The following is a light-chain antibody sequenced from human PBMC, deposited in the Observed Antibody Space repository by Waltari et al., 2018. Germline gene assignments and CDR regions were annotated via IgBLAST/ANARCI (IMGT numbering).Light chain of an antibody. Sequence: QLTQSPSFLSASVGDRVTISCRASRGISSYLAWYQQKPGKAPRLLIYAGSTLHSGVPSRFSGSGSGTEFTLTISSLQPEDFATYYCQEVNSCPSITFGQGTRLE. CDR1: RGISSY. V-gene: IGKV1-9*01. CDR3: QEVNSCPSIT. J-gene: IGKJ5*01. CDR2: AGS.